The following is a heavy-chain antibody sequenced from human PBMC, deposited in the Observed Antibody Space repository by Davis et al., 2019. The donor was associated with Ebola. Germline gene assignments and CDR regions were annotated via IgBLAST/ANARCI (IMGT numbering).Heavy chain of an antibody. CDR3: TRHGYPPGFN. Sequence: GESLKISCAASGFTVSSNYMSWVRQAPGKGLEWVSVIYSGGSTYYADSVKGRFTISRDDSKNTAYLQMNSLKTEDTAVYYCTRHGYPPGFNWGQGTLVTVSS. J-gene: IGHJ4*02. V-gene: IGHV3-66*04. D-gene: IGHD2-2*03. CDR2: IYSGGST. CDR1: GFTVSSNY.